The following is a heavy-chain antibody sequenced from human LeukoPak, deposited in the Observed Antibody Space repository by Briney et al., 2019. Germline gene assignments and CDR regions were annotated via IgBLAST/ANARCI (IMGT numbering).Heavy chain of an antibody. J-gene: IGHJ6*03. CDR1: GFTFSSYS. V-gene: IGHV3-21*01. D-gene: IGHD1-26*01. Sequence: GGSLRPSCAASGFTFSSYSMNWVRQAPGKGLEWVSSISSSSSYIYYADSVKGRFTISRDNAKNSLYLQMNSLRAEDTAVYYCARGVGATPPDYYYYYYMDVWGKGTTVTVSS. CDR2: ISSSSSYI. CDR3: ARGVGATPPDYYYYYYMDV.